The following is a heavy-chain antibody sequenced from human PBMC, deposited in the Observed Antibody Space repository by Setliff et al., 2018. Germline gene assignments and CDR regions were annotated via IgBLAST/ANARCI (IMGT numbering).Heavy chain of an antibody. Sequence: SETLSLTCTVSGGSISSSSYYWGWIRQPPGKGLEWIGSIYYSGSTYYNPSLKSRVTISLDTSENQFSLKLSSVAAADTAVYYCARGKERITMIVVVTSGAFDIWGQGTMVTVSS. CDR2: IYYSGST. CDR1: GGSISSSSYY. CDR3: ARGKERITMIVVVTSGAFDI. J-gene: IGHJ3*02. D-gene: IGHD3-22*01. V-gene: IGHV4-39*07.